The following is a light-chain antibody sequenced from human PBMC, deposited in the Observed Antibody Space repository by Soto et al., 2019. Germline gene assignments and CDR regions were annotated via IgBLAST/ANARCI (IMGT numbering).Light chain of an antibody. CDR1: QSVINY. CDR2: DTS. V-gene: IGKV3-11*01. CDR3: QQRANWPLT. J-gene: IGKJ4*01. Sequence: EIVLTQSPSTLSLSPGDRATLSCRASQSVINYLAWYQQKPGQAPRLLLYDTSNRATGIPARFSGSGSGTDFTLIISSLEPEDFAVYYCQQRANWPLTFGGGTKVDIK.